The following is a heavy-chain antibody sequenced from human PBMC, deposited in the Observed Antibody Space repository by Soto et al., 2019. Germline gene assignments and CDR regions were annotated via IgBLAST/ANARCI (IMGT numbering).Heavy chain of an antibody. CDR2: FVPLFGTT. CDR1: GCTFSGYV. V-gene: IGHV1-69*01. Sequence: QLVQSGSEVKKPGSSVKVSCQASGCTFSGYVVTWVRQAPGQGLEWMGEFVPLFGTTNYAQRFSGRITITAEESTSTAYMELRTLRSDDTAVYYCATHGLGVSSPPYVDNWGQGTLVTVSS. D-gene: IGHD2-2*01. CDR3: ATHGLGVSSPPYVDN. J-gene: IGHJ4*02.